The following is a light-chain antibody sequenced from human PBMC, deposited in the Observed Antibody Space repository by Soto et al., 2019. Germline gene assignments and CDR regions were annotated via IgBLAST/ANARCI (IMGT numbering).Light chain of an antibody. V-gene: IGKV3-20*01. CDR1: QSVRSNY. J-gene: IGKJ4*01. CDR2: GAS. Sequence: EIVLTQSPGTLSLSSGERATLSCRASQSVRSNYLAWYQQKPGQAPRLLSYGASSRATGIPDRFGGSGSGTDFTLTISRLEPEDFAVYYCQQYASSPLTFGGGTKVESK. CDR3: QQYASSPLT.